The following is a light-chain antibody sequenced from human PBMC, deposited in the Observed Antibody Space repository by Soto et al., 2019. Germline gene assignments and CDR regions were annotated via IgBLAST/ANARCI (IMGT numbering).Light chain of an antibody. V-gene: IGKV3D-11*01. J-gene: IGKJ3*01. Sequence: EIVLTQSPATLSSFPGDRVTLSCRASQAVNTRLAWYQHKPGQAPRLLIYLASNREAGVPARFSGSGSGTEFTLTISSLEAEDSEVDYCQQRGSWPATFGPGTKVDI. CDR1: QAVNTR. CDR2: LAS. CDR3: QQRGSWPAT.